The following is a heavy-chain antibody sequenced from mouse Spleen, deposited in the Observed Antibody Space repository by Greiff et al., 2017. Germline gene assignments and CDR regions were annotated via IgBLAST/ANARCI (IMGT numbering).Heavy chain of an antibody. D-gene: IGHD4-1*01. J-gene: IGHJ2*01. CDR1: GFTFSSYT. CDR3: ARLTGYYFDY. CDR2: ISNGGGST. V-gene: IGHV5-12-2*01. Sequence: EVHLVESGGGLVQPGGSLKLSCAASGFTFSSYTMSWVRQTPEKRLEWVAYISNGGGSTYYPDTVKGRFTISRDNAKNTLYLQMSSLKSEDTAMYYCARLTGYYFDYWGQGTTLTVSS.